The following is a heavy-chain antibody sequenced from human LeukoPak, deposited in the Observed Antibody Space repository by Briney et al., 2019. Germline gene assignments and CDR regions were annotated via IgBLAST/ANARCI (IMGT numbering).Heavy chain of an antibody. Sequence: GGSLRLSCAASGFTFSSDWMNWIRQAPGRGLEWVANINQDGSVEHYVDSVKGRFTISRDNAKNSLYLQMNSLRAEDTAVYYCTRDVAPTYSSAWYDAFDLWGQGTMVTVSS. V-gene: IGHV3-7*01. D-gene: IGHD6-19*01. CDR1: GFTFSSDW. CDR2: INQDGSVE. CDR3: TRDVAPTYSSAWYDAFDL. J-gene: IGHJ3*01.